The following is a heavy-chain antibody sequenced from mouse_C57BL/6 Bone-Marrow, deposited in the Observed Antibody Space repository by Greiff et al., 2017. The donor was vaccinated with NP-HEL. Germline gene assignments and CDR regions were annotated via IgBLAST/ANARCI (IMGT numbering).Heavy chain of an antibody. CDR1: GFNIKDDY. CDR3: TAYYYYFDY. Sequence: VQLKQSGAELVRPGASVKLSCTASGFNIKDDYMHWVKQRPEQGLEWIGWIDPENGDTEYASKFQGKATITADTSSNKAYLQLSSLTSEDTAVYYCTAYYYYFDYWGQGTTLTVSS. CDR2: IDPENGDT. J-gene: IGHJ2*01. V-gene: IGHV14-4*01. D-gene: IGHD1-1*01.